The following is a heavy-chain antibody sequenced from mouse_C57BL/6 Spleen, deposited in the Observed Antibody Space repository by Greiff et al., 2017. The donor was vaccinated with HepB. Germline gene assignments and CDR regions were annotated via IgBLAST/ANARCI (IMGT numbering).Heavy chain of an antibody. D-gene: IGHD1-1*01. CDR2: ISDGGSYT. CDR1: GFTFSSYA. Sequence: EVMLVESGGGLVKPGGSLKLSCAASGFTFSSYAMSWVRQTPEKRLEWVATISDGGSYTYYPDNVKGRFPISRDNAKHNLYLQMSHLKSEDTAMYYCARHYGSSWYFDVWGTGTTVTVSS. V-gene: IGHV5-4*03. CDR3: ARHYGSSWYFDV. J-gene: IGHJ1*03.